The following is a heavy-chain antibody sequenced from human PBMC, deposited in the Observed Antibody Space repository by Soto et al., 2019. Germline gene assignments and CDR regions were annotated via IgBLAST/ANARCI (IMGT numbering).Heavy chain of an antibody. CDR1: GGSISSGDYY. V-gene: IGHV4-30-4*01. CDR3: ARGGIVVVPAAMANWFDP. J-gene: IGHJ5*02. D-gene: IGHD2-2*01. CDR2: IYYSGST. Sequence: SETLSLTCTVSGGSISSGDYYWSWIRQPPGKGLEWIGYIYYSGSTYYNPSLKSRVTISVDTSKNQFSLKLSSVTAADTAVYYCARGGIVVVPAAMANWFDPWGQGTLVTVSS.